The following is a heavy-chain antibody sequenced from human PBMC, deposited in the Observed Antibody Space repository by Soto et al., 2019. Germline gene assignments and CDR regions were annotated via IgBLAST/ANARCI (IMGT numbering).Heavy chain of an antibody. CDR3: ARGMPYCGGDCYF. V-gene: IGHV1-69*02. CDR1: GGTFSSYI. Sequence: QVQLVQSGAEVKKPGSSVKVSCKASGGTFSSYIYTWVRQAPGQRLEWMGRVIPIVGISNYAQQFQGRVTITADKSTSTAYIELTSLRSDDTAVYYCARGMPYCGGDCYFWGQGTLVTVSS. D-gene: IGHD2-21*02. J-gene: IGHJ4*02. CDR2: VIPIVGIS.